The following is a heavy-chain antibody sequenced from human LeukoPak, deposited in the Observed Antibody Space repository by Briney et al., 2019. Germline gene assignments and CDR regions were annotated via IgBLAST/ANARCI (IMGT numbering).Heavy chain of an antibody. CDR2: IDYSGST. Sequence: SETLSLTCTVSGGTISNYYWRWIRQPTGKGLEWIAYIDYSGSTNYNPSLKGRVTLSVDASKKQFSLNLRSVTPADTAVYYCARDRRRDLLHAFDIWGQGTMVTV. CDR1: GGTISNYY. D-gene: IGHD1-26*01. J-gene: IGHJ3*02. V-gene: IGHV4-59*01. CDR3: ARDRRRDLLHAFDI.